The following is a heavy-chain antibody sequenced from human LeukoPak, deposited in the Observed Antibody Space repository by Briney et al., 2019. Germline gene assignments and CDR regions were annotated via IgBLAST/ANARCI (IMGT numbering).Heavy chain of an antibody. J-gene: IGHJ6*02. V-gene: IGHV1-46*01. CDR3: ARNDYYDSSGYYEDYYYGMDV. CDR1: GYTFTSYY. CDR2: INPSGGST. D-gene: IGHD3-22*01. Sequence: GASVKLSCKASGYTFTSYYMHWVRQAPGQGLEWMGIINPSGGSTSYAQKLQGRVTMTRDTSTSTVYMELSSLRSEDTAVYYCARNDYYDSSGYYEDYYYGMDVWGQGTTVTVSS.